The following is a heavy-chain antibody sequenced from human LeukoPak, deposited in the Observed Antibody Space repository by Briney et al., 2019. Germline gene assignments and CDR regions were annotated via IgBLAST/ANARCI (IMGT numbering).Heavy chain of an antibody. V-gene: IGHV1-69*13. Sequence: SVKVSCKASGGTFSSYAISWVRQAPGQGLEWMGGIIPIFGTANYAQKFQGRVTITADESTSTAYMELSSLRSGDTAVYYCATTYYNILTGLSWGQGTLVTVSS. CDR2: IIPIFGTA. D-gene: IGHD3-9*01. J-gene: IGHJ4*02. CDR3: ATTYYNILTGLS. CDR1: GGTFSSYA.